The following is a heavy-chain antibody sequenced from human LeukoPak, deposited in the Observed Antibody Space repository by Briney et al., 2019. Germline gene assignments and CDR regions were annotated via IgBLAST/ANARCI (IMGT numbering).Heavy chain of an antibody. CDR3: AKDLDRFGPFDY. CDR1: GFTFDDYA. V-gene: IGHV3-9*01. CDR2: ISWNSGSI. J-gene: IGHJ4*02. D-gene: IGHD3-10*01. Sequence: GGSLRLSCAASGFTFDDYAMHWVRQAPGKGLEWVSGISWNSGSIGYADSVKGRFTISRDNAKNTLYLQMSSLRAEDTAVYYCAKDLDRFGPFDYWGQGTQVIVSS.